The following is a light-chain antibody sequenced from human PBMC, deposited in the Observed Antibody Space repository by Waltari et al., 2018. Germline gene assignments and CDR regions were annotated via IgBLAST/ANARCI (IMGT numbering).Light chain of an antibody. V-gene: IGKV3-20*01. J-gene: IGKJ2*01. Sequence: EIVLTQSPGTLSLSPGERATLSCRASQTVRTTYLAWYQQKPGQAPTLLIYGASSRAAGIPDRFSGSGSGTDFTLTISRLEPDDFAVYYCQQYGSSIMYTFGQGTKLEIK. CDR1: QTVRTTY. CDR2: GAS. CDR3: QQYGSSIMYT.